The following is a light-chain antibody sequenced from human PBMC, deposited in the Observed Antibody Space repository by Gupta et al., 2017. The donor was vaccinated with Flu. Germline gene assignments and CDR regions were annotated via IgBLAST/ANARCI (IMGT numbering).Light chain of an antibody. CDR3: QQTYIMPAT. Sequence: DIQMTQSPSPLYASLGDRISITCRASEDINTYLNWYQQRPGESPKLLIYSASILQGGVPSKFSGSGSGTDFTLTITNVQPGDFATYYCQQTYIMPATFGQGT. J-gene: IGKJ2*01. CDR2: SAS. CDR1: EDINTY. V-gene: IGKV1-39*01.